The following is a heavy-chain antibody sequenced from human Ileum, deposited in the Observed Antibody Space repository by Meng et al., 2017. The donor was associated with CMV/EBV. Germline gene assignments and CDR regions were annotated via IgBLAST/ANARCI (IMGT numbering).Heavy chain of an antibody. CDR2: VYHTGTT. D-gene: IGHD1-26*01. J-gene: IGHJ4*02. CDR3: ARAARKVGATTGLFDY. V-gene: IGHV4-61*08. Sequence: SETLSLTCTVPSGSVSSYAYYWNWIRQPPGKGLEWIGFVYHTGTTSYNPSLKSRVTMSVETSKNQFSLKLSSVTAADTAVYYCARAARKVGATTGLFDYWGQGTLVTVSS. CDR1: SGSVSSYAYY.